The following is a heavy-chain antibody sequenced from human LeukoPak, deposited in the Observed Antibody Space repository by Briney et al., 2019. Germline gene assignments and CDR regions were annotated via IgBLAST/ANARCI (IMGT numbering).Heavy chain of an antibody. CDR2: ISNSGSII. CDR1: GFTLSSYA. Sequence: PGGSLRLPCAASGFTLSSYAMNWIRQAPGKGLEWVSYISNSGSIIYYADSVKGRFTISRDNAKNSLYLQMNSLRAEDTAMYYCARAAKFEFYFDYWGQGTLVTVSS. V-gene: IGHV3-48*04. D-gene: IGHD3-10*01. CDR3: ARAAKFEFYFDY. J-gene: IGHJ4*02.